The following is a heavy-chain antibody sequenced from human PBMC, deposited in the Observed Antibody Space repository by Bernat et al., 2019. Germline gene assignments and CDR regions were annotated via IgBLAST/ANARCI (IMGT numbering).Heavy chain of an antibody. V-gene: IGHV3-30*18. CDR2: ISYDGRNK. D-gene: IGHD2-21*02. CDR1: GFTVSSYG. CDR3: AKSGGQPLLSYFDY. Sequence: QVQLVESGGGLIQPGGSLRLSCAASGFTVSSYGMHWVRQAPGKGLEWVAAISYDGRNKYYVDSVKGRFTISRDNSKNTLYLQMNSLRAEDTGVYYCAKSGGQPLLSYFDYWGQGTLVTVSS. J-gene: IGHJ4*02.